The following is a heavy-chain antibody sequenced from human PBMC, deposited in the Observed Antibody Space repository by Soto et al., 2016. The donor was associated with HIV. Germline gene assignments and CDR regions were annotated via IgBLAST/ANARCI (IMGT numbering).Heavy chain of an antibody. CDR3: AKDQFSYYYYYGMDV. J-gene: IGHJ6*02. V-gene: IGHV4-61*01. D-gene: IGHD3-10*01. CDR1: GGSVSSGSNC. CDR2: INYSGNT. Sequence: VQLQESGPGLVKPSETLSLTCSVSGGSVSSGSNCWSWIRQPPGKGLEWIGYINYSGNTKYNPSLKSRVTISVDTSKNQFSLNLTSVTAADTAVYYCAKDQFSYYYYYGMDVWGQGTTVTVSS.